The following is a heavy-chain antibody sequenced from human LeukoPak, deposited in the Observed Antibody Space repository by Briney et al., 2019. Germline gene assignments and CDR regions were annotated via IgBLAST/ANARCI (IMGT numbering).Heavy chain of an antibody. CDR1: GFTFSSYS. J-gene: IGHJ4*02. CDR3: AKGGTLVTRHLDY. CDR2: ISYNDENT. D-gene: IGHD4-23*01. Sequence: GGSLRLSCSASGFTFSSYSMSWVRQAPGKGLEWVSLISYNDENTYCADSVKGRFTISRDNSKNTLYMELNSLRVDGTAIYFCAKGGTLVTRHLDYWGQGTLVTVSS. V-gene: IGHV3-23*01.